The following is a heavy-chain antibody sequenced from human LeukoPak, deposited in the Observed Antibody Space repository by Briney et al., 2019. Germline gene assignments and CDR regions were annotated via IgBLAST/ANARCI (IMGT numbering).Heavy chain of an antibody. CDR1: GFTFDDYA. V-gene: IGHV3-9*01. CDR3: AKDGQRRAVSVVTYMDV. D-gene: IGHD6-19*01. J-gene: IGHJ6*03. Sequence: GRSLRLSCAAAGFTFDDYAMHRVRQALGKGLESVSTINWNSGRMEYADSVKGRFTISRDNAKNSLYLQMNSLRDEDTALYYCAKDGQRRAVSVVTYMDVWGKGTTVTVSS. CDR2: INWNSGRM.